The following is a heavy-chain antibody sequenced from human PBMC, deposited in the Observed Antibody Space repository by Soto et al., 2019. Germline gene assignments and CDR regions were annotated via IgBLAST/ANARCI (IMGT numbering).Heavy chain of an antibody. D-gene: IGHD2-15*01. J-gene: IGHJ3*02. CDR3: ARARRYCSGGSCYLRHDAFDI. CDR1: GYTFTGYY. V-gene: IGHV1-2*04. CDR2: INPNSGGT. Sequence: ASVKVSCKASGYTFTGYYMHWVRQAPGQGLEWMGWINPNSGGTNYAQKFQGWVTMTRDTSISTAYMELSRLRSDDTAVYYCARARRYCSGGSCYLRHDAFDIWGQGTMVTVSS.